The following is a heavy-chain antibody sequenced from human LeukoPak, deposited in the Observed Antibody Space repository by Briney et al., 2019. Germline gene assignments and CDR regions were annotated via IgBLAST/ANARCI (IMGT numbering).Heavy chain of an antibody. CDR2: ISNEGNYK. D-gene: IGHD3-10*01. V-gene: IGHV3-30*18. J-gene: IGHJ4*02. CDR3: AKGGHYLFDY. Sequence: GGSLRLSCEGSGFTFSRHGMHWVRQAPGKGLEWVAVISNEGNYKYYGDSVKGRFAISRDNFKNTTYLQMNYLRPDDTAVYFCAKGGHYLFDYWGQGALVTVSS. CDR1: GFTFSRHG.